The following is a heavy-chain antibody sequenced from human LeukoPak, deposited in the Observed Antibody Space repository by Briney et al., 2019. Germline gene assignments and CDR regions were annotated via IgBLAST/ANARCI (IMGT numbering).Heavy chain of an antibody. CDR1: GFAFSSYA. CDR2: ISGSGGST. J-gene: IGHJ4*02. D-gene: IGHD3-9*01. CDR3: AKDRARYDILTGYYRGPFDY. V-gene: IGHV3-23*01. Sequence: GGSLRLSCAASGFAFSSYAMSWVRQAPGKGLEWVSAISGSGGSTYYADSVKGRFTISRDNSKNTLYLQMNSLRAEDTAVYYCAKDRARYDILTGYYRGPFDYWGQGTLVTVSS.